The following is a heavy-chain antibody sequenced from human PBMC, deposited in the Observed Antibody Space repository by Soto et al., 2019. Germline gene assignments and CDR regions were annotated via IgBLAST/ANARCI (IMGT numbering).Heavy chain of an antibody. CDR3: ARDSPYGSGPWGFDY. J-gene: IGHJ4*02. V-gene: IGHV4-34*01. CDR1: GGSFSGYY. D-gene: IGHD3-10*01. CDR2: INHSGST. Sequence: NPSETLSLTCAVYGGSFSGYYWSWIRQPPGKGLEWIGEINHSGSTNYNPSLKSRVTISVDTSKNQFSLKLSSVTAADTAVYYCARDSPYGSGPWGFDYWGQGTLVTVSS.